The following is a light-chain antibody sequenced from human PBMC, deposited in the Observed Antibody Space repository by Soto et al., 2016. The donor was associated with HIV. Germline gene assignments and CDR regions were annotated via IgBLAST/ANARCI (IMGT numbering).Light chain of an antibody. CDR1: QGISTY. J-gene: IGKJ1*01. Sequence: DIHLTQSPSLLSASVGDRVAISCRASQGISTYLAWYQHKPGKAPRLLISAASTLQSGVPSRFSASGSGTEFTLIISSLQPDDFATYYCQQYNSYSRTFGQGTKVEIK. V-gene: IGKV1-9*01. CDR2: AAS. CDR3: QQYNSYSRT.